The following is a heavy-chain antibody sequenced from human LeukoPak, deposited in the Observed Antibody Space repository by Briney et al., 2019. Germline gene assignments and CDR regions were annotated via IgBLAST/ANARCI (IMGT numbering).Heavy chain of an antibody. CDR3: ARAYYYDSGRVGGYAFDI. Sequence: ASVKVPCKVSGYTFTDFYMHWVQQAPGKGLEWMGLVDPEDGKTIYAEKFQGRVTITADTSTDTVYMELSSLRSEDTAVYYCARAYYYDSGRVGGYAFDIWGQGTMVTVSS. CDR1: GYTFTDFY. D-gene: IGHD3-22*01. CDR2: VDPEDGKT. V-gene: IGHV1-69-2*01. J-gene: IGHJ3*02.